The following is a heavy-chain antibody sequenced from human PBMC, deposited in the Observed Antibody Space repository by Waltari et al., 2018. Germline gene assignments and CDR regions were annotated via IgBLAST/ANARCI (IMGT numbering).Heavy chain of an antibody. CDR3: ARGWNYDWFDP. J-gene: IGHJ5*02. V-gene: IGHV1-3*03. CDR1: GYTFTSYA. CDR2: INDGNGNT. Sequence: QVQLVQSGAEVKKPGASVKVSCKASGYTFTSYAMHWVRQAPGQRLEWMGWINDGNGNTKYSLEFQGRVTITRDTSASTAYMELSSLRSEDMAVYYCARGWNYDWFDPWGQGTLVTVSS. D-gene: IGHD1-7*01.